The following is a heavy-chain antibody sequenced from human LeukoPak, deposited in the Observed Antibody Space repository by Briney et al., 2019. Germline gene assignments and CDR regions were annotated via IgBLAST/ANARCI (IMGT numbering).Heavy chain of an antibody. D-gene: IGHD3-9*01. Sequence: GWALRLSCAASGFTFSNYAMSWVRQAPGAGLEWVSGISGSGGITYYADSVKGRFTISRDNSKNTLYLPMNSLRAKDSAVYYCARDQSDILTPLDYWGQGTLVTVSS. CDR2: ISGSGGIT. V-gene: IGHV3-23*01. CDR3: ARDQSDILTPLDY. J-gene: IGHJ4*02. CDR1: GFTFSNYA.